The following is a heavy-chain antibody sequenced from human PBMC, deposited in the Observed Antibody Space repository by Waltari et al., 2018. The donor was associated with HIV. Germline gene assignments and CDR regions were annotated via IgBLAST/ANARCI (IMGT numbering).Heavy chain of an antibody. D-gene: IGHD3-22*01. Sequence: QLQLQESGPGLVKPSETLSLTCTVSGGSISSSSYYWGWIRQPPGKGLEWIGSIYYSGGTYYNPSLKSRVTISVDTSKNQFSLKLSSVTAVDTAVYYCARHSLTYYYDSSGYSVAFDYWGQGTLVTVSS. CDR3: ARHSLTYYYDSSGYSVAFDY. CDR2: IYYSGGT. V-gene: IGHV4-39*01. J-gene: IGHJ4*02. CDR1: GGSISSSSYY.